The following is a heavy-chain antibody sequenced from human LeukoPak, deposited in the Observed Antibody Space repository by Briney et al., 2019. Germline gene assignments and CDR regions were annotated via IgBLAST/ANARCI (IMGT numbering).Heavy chain of an antibody. Sequence: GGSLRLSCAASGFTFSSDAMSWVRQAPGKGLEWVSGISDSGGSTYYADSVKGRFTISRDSSKNTLYLQMNTLRAEDTAVYYCAKTGYESYYFDCWGQGTLVTVSS. CDR3: AKTGYESYYFDC. J-gene: IGHJ4*02. CDR2: ISDSGGST. V-gene: IGHV3-23*01. D-gene: IGHD5-18*01. CDR1: GFTFSSDA.